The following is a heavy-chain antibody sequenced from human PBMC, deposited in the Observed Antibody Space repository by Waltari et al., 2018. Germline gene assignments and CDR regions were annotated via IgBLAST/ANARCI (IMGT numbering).Heavy chain of an antibody. D-gene: IGHD1-7*01. CDR2: IYYSGST. Sequence: QLQLQESGPGLVTPSETLSLPCTVSGGSIRRISSYWGWIRQPPGKGLEWIGSIYYSGSTYYNPSLKSRVTISVDTSKNKFSLKLSSVTAADTAVYYCARDRETTPDFDYWGQGTLVTVSS. V-gene: IGHV4-39*07. J-gene: IGHJ4*02. CDR1: GGSIRRISSY. CDR3: ARDRETTPDFDY.